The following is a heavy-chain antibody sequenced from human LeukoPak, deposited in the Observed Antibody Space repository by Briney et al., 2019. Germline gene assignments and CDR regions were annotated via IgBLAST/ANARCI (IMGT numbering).Heavy chain of an antibody. D-gene: IGHD3-3*01. CDR3: ARVTIFGVVTIDY. V-gene: IGHV3-7*03. J-gene: IGHJ4*02. Sequence: GGSLRLSCAASGFTFNSYWMSWVRQAPGKGLEWVANIKQDGSEKYYVDSVKGRFTISRDNAKNSLYLQMNSLRAEDTAVYYCARVTIFGVVTIDYWGQGTLVTVSS. CDR1: GFTFNSYW. CDR2: IKQDGSEK.